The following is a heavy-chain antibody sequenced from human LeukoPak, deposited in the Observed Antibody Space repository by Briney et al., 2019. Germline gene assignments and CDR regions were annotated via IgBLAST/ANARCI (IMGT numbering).Heavy chain of an antibody. J-gene: IGHJ4*02. CDR1: GFTFSTYS. Sequence: PGGSLRLSCAASGFTFSTYSMNWVRQAPGKGLEWVSYISSSSSTIYYADSVKGRFTISRDNAKNLLYLQMNSLRAEDTAVYYCATLERGYAVAVDYWGQGTLVTVSS. V-gene: IGHV3-48*01. CDR3: ATLERGYAVAVDY. D-gene: IGHD6-19*01. CDR2: ISSSSSTI.